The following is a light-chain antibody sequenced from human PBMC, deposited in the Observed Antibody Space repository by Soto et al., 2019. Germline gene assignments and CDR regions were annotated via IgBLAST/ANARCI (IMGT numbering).Light chain of an antibody. J-gene: IGKJ4*01. CDR2: DAS. CDR1: QSVSSY. V-gene: IGKV3-11*01. CDR3: QQRSTWPLT. Sequence: EIVLTQSPATLSLSPGERATLFCRASQSVSSYLAWYQQKPGQAPRLLIYDASNRATGIPARFSGSGSGTAFTITIINLEPEAFAFYYCQQRSTWPLTFGGGTKVEIK.